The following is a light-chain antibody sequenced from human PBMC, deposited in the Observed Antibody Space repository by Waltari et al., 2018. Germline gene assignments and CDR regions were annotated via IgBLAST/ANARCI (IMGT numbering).Light chain of an antibody. CDR3: SSYSRSSTLVV. CDR2: DVR. V-gene: IGLV2-14*01. J-gene: IGLJ3*02. Sequence: QSALPQPASVSGSPGQSITISCTGTSHDIVLYDYVSWYQQYPGKGPKRISYDVRNRPSGVFNRFSGSKSGNTASLTISGLQAEDEADYYCSSYSRSSTLVVFGGGAKLTV. CDR1: SHDIVLYDY.